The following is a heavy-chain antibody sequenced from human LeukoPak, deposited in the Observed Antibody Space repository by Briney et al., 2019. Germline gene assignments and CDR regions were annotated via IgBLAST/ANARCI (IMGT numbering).Heavy chain of an antibody. Sequence: PGGSLRPSCAASGFTFSSYSMNWVRQAPGKGLEWVSSISSSSSYIYYADSVKGRFTISRDNAKNSLYLQMNSLRAEDTAVYYCARSHCSSTSCPIWRVFDYWGQGTLVTVSS. CDR2: ISSSSSYI. CDR3: ARSHCSSTSCPIWRVFDY. V-gene: IGHV3-21*01. CDR1: GFTFSSYS. J-gene: IGHJ4*02. D-gene: IGHD2-2*01.